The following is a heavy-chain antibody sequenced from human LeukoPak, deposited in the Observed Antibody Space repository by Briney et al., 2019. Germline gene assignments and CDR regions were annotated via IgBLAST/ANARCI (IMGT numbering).Heavy chain of an antibody. CDR2: ISSSSSYI. D-gene: IGHD1-26*01. CDR1: GFTISSYS. Sequence: GGSLRLSCAASGFTISSYSMNWVRQAPGKGLEWVSSISSSSSYIYYADSVKGRFTISRDNAKNSLYLQMNSLRAEDTAVYYCARDRGGSYDAFDIWGQGTMVTVSS. J-gene: IGHJ3*02. V-gene: IGHV3-21*01. CDR3: ARDRGGSYDAFDI.